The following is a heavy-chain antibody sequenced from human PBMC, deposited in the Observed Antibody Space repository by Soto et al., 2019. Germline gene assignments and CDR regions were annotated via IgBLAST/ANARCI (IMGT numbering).Heavy chain of an antibody. CDR3: ARDVGYTIFGVVTNVGDY. D-gene: IGHD3-3*01. Sequence: GGSLRLSCAASGFTFSDYYMSWIRQAPGKGLEWVSYISSSGSTIYYADSVKGRFTISRDNAKNSLYLQMNSLRAEDTAVYYCARDVGYTIFGVVTNVGDYWGQGTLVTVSS. CDR1: GFTFSDYY. J-gene: IGHJ4*02. V-gene: IGHV3-11*01. CDR2: ISSSGSTI.